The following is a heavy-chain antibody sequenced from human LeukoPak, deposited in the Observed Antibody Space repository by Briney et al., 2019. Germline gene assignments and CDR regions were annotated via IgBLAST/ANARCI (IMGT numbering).Heavy chain of an antibody. CDR2: ISSSGSLV. CDR3: ARDSLHNYGGTGYGYYFDY. D-gene: IGHD4/OR15-4a*01. Sequence: PGGSLRLSCAASGFDFNIYEMIWVRQAPGKEPEWMSYISSSGSLVYYADSVKGRFTVSRDNAQKSLFLQMNGLRVEDTAMYYCARDSLHNYGGTGYGYYFDYWGQGTPVTVSS. CDR1: GFDFNIYE. V-gene: IGHV3-48*03. J-gene: IGHJ4*02.